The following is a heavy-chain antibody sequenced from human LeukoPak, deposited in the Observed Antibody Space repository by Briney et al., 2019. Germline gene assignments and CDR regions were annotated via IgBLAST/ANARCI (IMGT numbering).Heavy chain of an antibody. Sequence: SETLSLTCTVSGGSISTSDFYWGWVRQPPGKGLEWIGNIHHNGNTYFNPSLKSRVTISADMSKNQFSLKLSSVTAADTAVYYCARGGNSSEGENPTTQQYYYYYYGMDVWGQGTTVTVSS. CDR2: IHHNGNT. V-gene: IGHV4-39*07. CDR1: GGSISTSDFY. J-gene: IGHJ6*02. CDR3: ARGGNSSEGENPTTQQYYYYYYGMDV. D-gene: IGHD6-19*01.